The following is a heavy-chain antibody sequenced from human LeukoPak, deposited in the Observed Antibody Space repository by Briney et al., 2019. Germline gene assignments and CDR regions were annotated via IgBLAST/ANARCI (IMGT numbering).Heavy chain of an antibody. CDR2: ISNSGSAK. V-gene: IGHV3-48*01. Sequence: QPGGSLRLSCAASRFSFSNHSMNWVRQAPGKGLEWVSYISNSGSAKYYAASVKGRFTISRDNGKNSLYLQMNSLRAEDTAVYYCARMSGSRLPGNWGQGTLVTVSS. CDR1: RFSFSNHS. CDR3: ARMSGSRLPGN. D-gene: IGHD3-3*01. J-gene: IGHJ4*02.